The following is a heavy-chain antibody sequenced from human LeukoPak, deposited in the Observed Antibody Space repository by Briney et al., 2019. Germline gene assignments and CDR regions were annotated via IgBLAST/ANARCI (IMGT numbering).Heavy chain of an antibody. Sequence: KPSGTLSLTCAVPGGSISSSNWWSWVGQPPGKGLEWIGEIYHSGSTNYNPSLKRRVTISVDKSKNQFSLKLSSVTAADTAVYYCARTSSSGLVGGYYFDYWGQGTLVTVSS. D-gene: IGHD6-19*01. J-gene: IGHJ4*02. CDR1: GGSISSSNW. V-gene: IGHV4-4*02. CDR2: IYHSGST. CDR3: ARTSSSGLVGGYYFDY.